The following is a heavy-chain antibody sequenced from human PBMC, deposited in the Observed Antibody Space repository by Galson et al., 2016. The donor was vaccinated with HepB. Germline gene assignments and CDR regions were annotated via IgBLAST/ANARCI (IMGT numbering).Heavy chain of an antibody. D-gene: IGHD3-10*01. CDR1: GYSFSSYG. Sequence: SVKVSCKASGYSFSSYGVSWVRQAPGQGLEWMGWISAYNGNTEYAQDVQDRVTMSTDASTSTAYMELRSLRSDDTALYYCARDSWFYGSGIYYPFDYWGQGTLITVSS. V-gene: IGHV1-18*01. J-gene: IGHJ4*02. CDR2: ISAYNGNT. CDR3: ARDSWFYGSGIYYPFDY.